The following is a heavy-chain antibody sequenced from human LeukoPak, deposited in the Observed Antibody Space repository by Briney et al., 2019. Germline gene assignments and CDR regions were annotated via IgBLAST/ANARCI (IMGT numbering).Heavy chain of an antibody. CDR2: IYYSGNT. V-gene: IGHV4-59*12. Sequence: SETLSLTCAVSGGSISTYYWSWIRQPPGKGLEWIGYIYYSGNTNYNPSLKSRVTISVDTSKNQFSLKLRSVTAADTAVYYCGRDNSYGFDSWGLGTLVTVSS. D-gene: IGHD5-18*01. CDR1: GGSISTYY. CDR3: GRDNSYGFDS. J-gene: IGHJ4*02.